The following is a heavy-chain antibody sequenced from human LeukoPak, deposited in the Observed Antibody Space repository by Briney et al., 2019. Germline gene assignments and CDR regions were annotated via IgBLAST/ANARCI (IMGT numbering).Heavy chain of an antibody. D-gene: IGHD2-2*01. CDR3: LSCIAPNCYEF. V-gene: IGHV3-74*03. J-gene: IGHJ4*02. CDR1: GFTSSTHW. Sequence: PGGSLRLSCAASGFTSSTHWMHWVRQAPGKGLVWVSCINNDGTTTTYADSVKGRFTISRDNAKSTLYLQMNSLRAEDTAVYYCLSCIAPNCYEFWGQGAPVTVSS. CDR2: INNDGTTT.